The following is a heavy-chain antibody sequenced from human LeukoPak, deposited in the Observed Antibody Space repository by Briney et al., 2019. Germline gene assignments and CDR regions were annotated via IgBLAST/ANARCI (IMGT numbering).Heavy chain of an antibody. CDR3: AKDSTYYDFWSGYYSDAFDI. CDR1: GFTFSSYG. V-gene: IGHV3-30*18. CDR2: ISYDGSNK. D-gene: IGHD3-3*01. J-gene: IGHJ3*02. Sequence: PGRSLRLSCAASGFTFSSYGMHWVRQAPGKGLEWVAVISYDGSNKYYADSVKGRFTISRDNSKNTLYLQMNSLRAEDTAVYYCAKDSTYYDFWSGYYSDAFDIWGQGTMVTVSS.